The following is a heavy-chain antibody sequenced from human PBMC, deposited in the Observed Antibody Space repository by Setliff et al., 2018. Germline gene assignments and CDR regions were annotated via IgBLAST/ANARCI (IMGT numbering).Heavy chain of an antibody. V-gene: IGHV1-3*01. CDR3: ARVRGAARPDLGDY. Sequence: GASVKVSCKASGYTFTSYAMHWVRQAPGQRLEWMGWINAGNGNTKYSQKFQGRVTITRDTSASTAYMELSSLRSEDTAVYYCARVRGAARPDLGDYWGQGTLVTSPQ. CDR2: INAGNGNT. D-gene: IGHD6-6*01. CDR1: GYTFTSYA. J-gene: IGHJ4*02.